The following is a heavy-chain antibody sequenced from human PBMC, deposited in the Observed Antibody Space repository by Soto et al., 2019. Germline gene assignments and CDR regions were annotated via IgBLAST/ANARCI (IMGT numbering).Heavy chain of an antibody. Sequence: QITLKESGPTLVKPTQTLTLTCTFSGFSRTTRGVGVGWIRQPPGKPLEWLALICWDDDTGYSPSPKSRLAITKDTSKNQVVLTMSTIDPADTGTYFCAHRTTTVSWWFDPWGQGTMVTVSS. D-gene: IGHD4-17*01. CDR2: ICWDDDT. V-gene: IGHV2-5*02. CDR3: AHRTTTVSWWFDP. CDR1: GFSRTTRGVG. J-gene: IGHJ5*02.